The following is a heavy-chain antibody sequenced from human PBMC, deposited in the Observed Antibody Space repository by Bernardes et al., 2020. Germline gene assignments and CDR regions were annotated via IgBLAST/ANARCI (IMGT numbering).Heavy chain of an antibody. D-gene: IGHD7-27*01. CDR3: IRDSKWGTLDSRFDL. CDR1: GFSFGDYV. Sequence: GGSLRLSCTTSGFSFGDYVMTWVRQAPGKGLEWVGVIRSKVRGGTPEYAVSVKGRFTISRDDSKSIVYLQMSSLKTDDTAVYFCIRDSKWGTLDSRFDLGGRGTLVTVSS. V-gene: IGHV3-49*04. CDR2: IRSKVRGGTP. J-gene: IGHJ2*01.